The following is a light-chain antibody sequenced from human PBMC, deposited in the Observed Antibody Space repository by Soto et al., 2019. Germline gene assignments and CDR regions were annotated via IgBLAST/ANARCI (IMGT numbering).Light chain of an antibody. J-gene: IGKJ4*02. V-gene: IGKV3-15*01. Sequence: EIVMTQSPATLSVSPGERATLSCRASQSVSSNLAWYQQKPGQAPRLLIYGASTRATGIPARFSGSGSGTEFTLTISRLEPEDFAVYYCQQKRFGGGTKVDIK. CDR1: QSVSSN. CDR2: GAS. CDR3: QQKR.